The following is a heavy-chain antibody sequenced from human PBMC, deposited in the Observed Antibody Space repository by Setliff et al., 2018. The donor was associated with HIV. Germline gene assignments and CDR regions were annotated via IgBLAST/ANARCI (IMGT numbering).Heavy chain of an antibody. CDR1: RYAFSNYD. CDR2: MNPISDHR. V-gene: IGHV1-8*02. CDR3: ASGCLIGGSGPCRNFEF. D-gene: IGHD3-9*01. Sequence: SVKVSCKASRYAFSNYDVNWVRQATGQGLEWMAWMNPISDHRGYAQKFQGRLTMTKDTSTSTVYMELSSLKSDDTAVYYCASGCLIGGSGPCRNFEFWGQGTLVTVSS. J-gene: IGHJ4*02.